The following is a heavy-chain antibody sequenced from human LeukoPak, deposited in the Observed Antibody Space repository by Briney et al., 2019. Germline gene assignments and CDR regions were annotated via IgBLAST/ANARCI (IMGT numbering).Heavy chain of an antibody. CDR1: GGTFSSYA. D-gene: IGHD6-19*01. CDR2: IIPIFGTA. CDR3: ARGLFDYSSGWWGYYYYMDA. V-gene: IGHV1-69*05. Sequence: SVKVSCKASGGTFSSYAISWVRQAPGQGLEWMGGIIPIFGTANYAQKFQGRVTITRNTSISTAYMELSSLRPEDTAVYYCARGLFDYSSGWWGYYYYMDAWGKGTTVTVSS. J-gene: IGHJ6*03.